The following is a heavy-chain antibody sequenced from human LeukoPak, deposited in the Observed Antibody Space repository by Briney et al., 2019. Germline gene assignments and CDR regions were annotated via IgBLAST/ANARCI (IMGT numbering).Heavy chain of an antibody. J-gene: IGHJ4*02. D-gene: IGHD6-13*01. CDR3: AYSSSWYSDY. CDR2: ISGSGGST. V-gene: IGHV3-23*01. CDR1: GFTFSSYA. Sequence: QTGGSLRLSCAASGFTFSSYAMSWVRQAPGKGLEWVSAISGSGGSTYYADSVKGRFTISRDNSKNTLYLQMSSLRAEDTAVYYCAYSSSWYSDYWGQGTLVTVSS.